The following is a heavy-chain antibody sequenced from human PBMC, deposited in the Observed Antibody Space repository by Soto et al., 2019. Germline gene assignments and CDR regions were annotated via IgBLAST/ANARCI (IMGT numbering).Heavy chain of an antibody. CDR3: AREDTDRETGLVPAAIDGMDV. D-gene: IGHD2-2*01. V-gene: IGHV1-69*08. CDR2: IIPIFGIA. Sequence: QVQLVQSGAEVKKPGSSVKVSCKASGGTFSRYSITWVRQAPGHGLEWIGRIIPIFGIASYAQKFQGRVTICADESTSTAYMELSSLRSDDTAVYYCAREDTDRETGLVPAAIDGMDVWGQGTTVTVSS. CDR1: GGTFSRYS. J-gene: IGHJ6*02.